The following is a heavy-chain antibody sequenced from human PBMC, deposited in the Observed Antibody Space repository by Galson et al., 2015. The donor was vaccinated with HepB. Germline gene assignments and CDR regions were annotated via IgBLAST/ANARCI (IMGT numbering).Heavy chain of an antibody. Sequence: SVKVSCKASGGTFSSYTISWVRQAPGQGLEWMGRIIPILGIANYAQKFQGRVTITADKSTSTAYMELSSLRSEDTAVYYCARDLHPFGEPDYYYYGMDVWGQGTTVTVSS. J-gene: IGHJ6*02. CDR2: IIPILGIA. V-gene: IGHV1-69*04. CDR3: ARDLHPFGEPDYYYYGMDV. CDR1: GGTFSSYT. D-gene: IGHD3-10*01.